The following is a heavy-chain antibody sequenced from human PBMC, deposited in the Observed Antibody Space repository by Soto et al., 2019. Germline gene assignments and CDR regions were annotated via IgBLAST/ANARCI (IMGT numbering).Heavy chain of an antibody. J-gene: IGHJ4*02. CDR1: GLTFSSYA. D-gene: IGHD3-10*01. V-gene: IGHV3-23*01. CDR2: ISGSGGSI. CDR3: ARETLLWFGESSTDAGYYDY. Sequence: GGSLRLSCAASGLTFSSYAMSWVRQAPGKGLEWVSGISGSGGSIYYADSVKGRFTISRDNSKNTLYLQMNSLRAEDTAVYYCARETLLWFGESSTDAGYYDYWGQGTLVTVSS.